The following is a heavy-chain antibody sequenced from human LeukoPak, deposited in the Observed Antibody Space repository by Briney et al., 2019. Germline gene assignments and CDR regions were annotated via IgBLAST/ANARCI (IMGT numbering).Heavy chain of an antibody. V-gene: IGHV3-23*01. J-gene: IGHJ5*02. D-gene: IGHD3-10*01. CDR1: GFTFSSYG. Sequence: GGSLRLSCAASGFTFSSYGMSWVRQAPGKGLEWVSAITGNGANTFYADSVKGRFTISRDNSKNTMYLQMNSLRAEDTALYCCARGRSGSYPNWFDPWGQGTLVTVSS. CDR2: ITGNGANT. CDR3: ARGRSGSYPNWFDP.